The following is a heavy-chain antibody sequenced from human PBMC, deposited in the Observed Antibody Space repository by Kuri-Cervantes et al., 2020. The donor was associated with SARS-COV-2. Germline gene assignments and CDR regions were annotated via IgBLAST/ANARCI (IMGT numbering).Heavy chain of an antibody. J-gene: IGHJ3*01. V-gene: IGHV1-24*01. CDR2: FFPYDGEA. CDR3: ATDQPRGLGYFDAFPL. D-gene: IGHD3/OR15-3a*01. CDR1: GYTLTEIS. Sequence: ASVKVSCKVSGYTLTEISMHWVRQVPAKGLEWIGGFFPYDGEAVYAQKFQGGVRMTDDTSANTAHMELSSLTSDDTAVYYCATDQPRGLGYFDAFPLWGQGTMVTVSS.